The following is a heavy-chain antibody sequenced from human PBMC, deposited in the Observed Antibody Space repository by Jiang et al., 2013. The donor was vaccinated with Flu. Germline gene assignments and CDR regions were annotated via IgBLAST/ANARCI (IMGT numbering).Heavy chain of an antibody. CDR2: ISYDGSNK. Sequence: RSLRLSCAASGFTFSSYGMHWVRQAPGKGLEWVAVISYDGSNKYYADSVKGRFTISRDNSKNTLYLQMNSLRAEDTAVYYCATNPMVAATRPYYYYGMDVWGQGTTVTVSS. CDR3: ATNPMVAATRPYYYYGMDV. J-gene: IGHJ6*02. CDR1: GFTFSSYG. V-gene: IGHV3-30*03. D-gene: IGHD2-15*01.